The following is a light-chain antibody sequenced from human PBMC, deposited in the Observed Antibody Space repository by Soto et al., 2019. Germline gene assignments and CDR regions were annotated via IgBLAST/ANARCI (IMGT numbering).Light chain of an antibody. CDR2: EVD. CDR1: TSDVAYYDL. J-gene: IGLJ2*01. V-gene: IGLV2-23*02. Sequence: QSVLTQPASVSGSPGQSITISCAGTTSDVAYYDLVSWYQQHPGRAPKLLIYEVDKRPSGISVRFSGSKSGATASLTISGLLPVDEAVYFCCTYAGHVPKFGGGTKLTVL. CDR3: CTYAGHVPK.